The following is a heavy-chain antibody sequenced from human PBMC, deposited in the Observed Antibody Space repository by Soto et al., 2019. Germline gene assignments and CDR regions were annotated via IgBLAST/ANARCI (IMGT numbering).Heavy chain of an antibody. CDR3: ARGAATISFDS. D-gene: IGHD6-25*01. CDR2: ISVRNGAT. V-gene: IGHV1-18*01. J-gene: IGHJ4*02. CDR1: GYNLDNYA. Sequence: GASVKVSCKVSGYNLDNYALNWVRQAPGQGLEWMGWISVRNGATNYAQKSQGRVTMTTNTSTSTAFMELRSLRFDDTAVYYCARGAATISFDSWGQGTPVTVS.